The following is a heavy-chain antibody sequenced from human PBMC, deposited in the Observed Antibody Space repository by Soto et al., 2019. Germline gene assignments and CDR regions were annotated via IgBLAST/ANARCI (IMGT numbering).Heavy chain of an antibody. D-gene: IGHD4-17*01. J-gene: IGHJ5*02. CDR3: ARASLTVISNWFDP. CDR2: IYYSGST. Sequence: SETLSLTCTVSGGSISSGDYYWSWIRQPPGKGLEWIGYIYYSGSTYYNPSLKSRVTISVDTSKNQFSLKLSSVTAADTAVYYCARASLTVISNWFDPWGQGTLVTVSS. V-gene: IGHV4-30-4*01. CDR1: GGSISSGDYY.